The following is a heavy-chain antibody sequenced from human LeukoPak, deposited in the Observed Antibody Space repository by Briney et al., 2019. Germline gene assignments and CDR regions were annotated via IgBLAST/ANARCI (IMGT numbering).Heavy chain of an antibody. V-gene: IGHV4-34*01. CDR2: INHSGST. CDR1: GGSFSGYY. J-gene: IGHJ4*02. Sequence: SETLSLACAVYGGSFSGYYWSWIRQPPGKGLEWIGEINHSGSTNYNPSLKSRVTISVDTSKNQFSLKLSSVTAAVTAVYYCATLCSGGSCYGGTDYWGQGTLVTVSS. D-gene: IGHD2-15*01. CDR3: ATLCSGGSCYGGTDY.